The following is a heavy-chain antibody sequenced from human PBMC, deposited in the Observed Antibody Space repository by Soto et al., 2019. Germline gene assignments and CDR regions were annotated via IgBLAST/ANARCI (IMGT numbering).Heavy chain of an antibody. CDR3: ARGSAITIFGVVQVHFDY. J-gene: IGHJ4*02. Sequence: RASVKVSCKASGYTFTSYGISWVRQAPGQGLEWMGWISAYNGNTNYAQKLQGRVTMTTDTSTSTAYMELRSLRSDDTAVYYCARGSAITIFGVVQVHFDYWGQGTLVTVSS. V-gene: IGHV1-18*01. D-gene: IGHD3-3*01. CDR2: ISAYNGNT. CDR1: GYTFTSYG.